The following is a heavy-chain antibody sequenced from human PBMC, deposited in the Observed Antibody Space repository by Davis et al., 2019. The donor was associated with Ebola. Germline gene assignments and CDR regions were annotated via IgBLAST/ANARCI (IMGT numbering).Heavy chain of an antibody. CDR3: SGLGASSGWYLP. CDR1: GFTFNPYW. D-gene: IGHD6-19*01. CDR2: INQDETET. V-gene: IGHV3-7*01. J-gene: IGHJ5*02. Sequence: GESLKISCAASGFTFNPYWMSWVRQAPGKGLEWVANINQDETETYYADSVKGRFTISRDNSKNTLYLQMNSLRAEDTAVYYCSGLGASSGWYLPWGQGTLVTVSS.